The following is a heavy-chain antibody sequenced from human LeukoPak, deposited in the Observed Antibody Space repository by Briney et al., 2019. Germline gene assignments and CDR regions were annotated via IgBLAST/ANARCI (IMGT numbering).Heavy chain of an antibody. V-gene: IGHV1-69*06. Sequence: SVKVSCKASGGTFSSYAISWVRQAPGQGLEWMGGIIPIFGTANYAQKFQGRVTITADKSTSTAYMELSSLRSEDTAVYYCAKGSSYGSGSRYYYYYMDVWGKGTTVTISS. J-gene: IGHJ6*03. CDR2: IIPIFGTA. CDR3: AKGSSYGSGSRYYYYYMDV. CDR1: GGTFSSYA. D-gene: IGHD3-10*01.